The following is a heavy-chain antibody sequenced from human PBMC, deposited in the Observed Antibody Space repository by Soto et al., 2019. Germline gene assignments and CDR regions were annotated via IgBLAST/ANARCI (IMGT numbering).Heavy chain of an antibody. CDR3: ARDMGSAFDP. CDR1: GYTFTSYA. CDR2: INAGNGNT. J-gene: IGHJ5*02. D-gene: IGHD3-10*01. Sequence: QVQLVQSGAEVKKPGASVKVSCKASGYTFTSYAMRWVRQAPGQRLEWMGWINAGNGNTKYSQKFQGRVNITRDTYVSTAYMELSSLRSEDTAVYYCARDMGSAFDPWGQGTLVTVSS. V-gene: IGHV1-3*01.